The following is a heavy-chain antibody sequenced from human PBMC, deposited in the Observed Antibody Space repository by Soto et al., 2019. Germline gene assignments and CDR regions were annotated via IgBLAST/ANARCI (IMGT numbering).Heavy chain of an antibody. J-gene: IGHJ4*02. Sequence: VASVKVSCKASGYTFTNYAMHWVRQAPGQRLEWMGWINAGNGNTKYSQKFQGGVTITRDTSASTAYMELSSLRSEDTAVYYCARSIVVVTALDYWGQGTLVTVSS. CDR2: INAGNGNT. CDR1: GYTFTNYA. V-gene: IGHV1-3*01. CDR3: ARSIVVVTALDY. D-gene: IGHD2-21*02.